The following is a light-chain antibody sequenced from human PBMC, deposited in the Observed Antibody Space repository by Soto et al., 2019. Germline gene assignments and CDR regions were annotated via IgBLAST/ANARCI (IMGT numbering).Light chain of an antibody. Sequence: QSALTQPASVSESPGQSITISCTGTSSDVGGYNYVSWYQQHPGKAPKLMIYDVSNRPSGVSNRFSGSKSGNTASLTISGLQTEDEADYYCSSYTSSTFFVFGAGTKVTVL. J-gene: IGLJ1*01. V-gene: IGLV2-14*03. CDR2: DVS. CDR1: SSDVGGYNY. CDR3: SSYTSSTFFV.